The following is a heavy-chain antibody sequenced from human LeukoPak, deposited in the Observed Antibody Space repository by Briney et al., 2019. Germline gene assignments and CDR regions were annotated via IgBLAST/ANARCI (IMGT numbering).Heavy chain of an antibody. CDR2: INHSGST. CDR3: ARSRGDYDILTGYYSLYYFDY. J-gene: IGHJ4*02. CDR1: GGSFSGHY. D-gene: IGHD3-9*01. V-gene: IGHV4-34*01. Sequence: SETLSLTCAVYGGSFSGHYWSWIPQPPGKGVEWIGEINHSGSTNYNPSLKSRVTISVDTSKNQFSLKLSSVTAADTAVYYCARSRGDYDILTGYYSLYYFDYWGQGTLVTVSS.